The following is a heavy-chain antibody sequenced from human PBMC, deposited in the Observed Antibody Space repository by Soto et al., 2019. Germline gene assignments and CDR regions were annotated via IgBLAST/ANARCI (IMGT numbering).Heavy chain of an antibody. CDR1: GYTFTGYY. Sequence: ASVKVSCKASGYTFTGYYMHWVRQAPGQGLEWMGWINPNSGGTNYAQKFQGWVTMTRDTSISTAYMELSRLRSDDTAVYYCARGSRSPSDRTTGTTKPKHWFDPWGQGTLVTVS. CDR3: ARGSRSPSDRTTGTTKPKHWFDP. CDR2: INPNSGGT. D-gene: IGHD1-1*01. V-gene: IGHV1-2*04. J-gene: IGHJ5*02.